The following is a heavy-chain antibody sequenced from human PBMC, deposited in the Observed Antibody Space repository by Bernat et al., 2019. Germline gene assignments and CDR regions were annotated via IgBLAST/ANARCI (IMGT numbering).Heavy chain of an antibody. CDR3: VKPKWGPDAFDI. Sequence: EVQLLESGGDLGHPGGSLRLSCAASGFTFSNFAMTWVRQAPGKGLDWVSSISNSGGATYYADSVKGRFTISRDNSKNTLYLQVNSLRAEDTAVYYCVKPKWGPDAFDIWGQGTMVTVSS. J-gene: IGHJ3*02. CDR2: ISNSGGAT. V-gene: IGHV3-23*01. CDR1: GFTFSNFA. D-gene: IGHD1-26*01.